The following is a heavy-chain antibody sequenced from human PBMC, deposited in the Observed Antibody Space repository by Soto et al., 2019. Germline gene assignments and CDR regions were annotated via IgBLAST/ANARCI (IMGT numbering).Heavy chain of an antibody. V-gene: IGHV4-31*03. D-gene: IGHD3-3*01. CDR1: GGSISSGGYY. Sequence: QVQLQESGPGLVKPSQTLSLTCTVSGGSISSGGYYLSWIRQHPGKGLEWIGYISYNGSTYYNPSLKSRGTISVGTAKNQFSLKLSSVTAADTAVYYCARAYYEFWSGYFCWFDPWGQGTLVTVSS. CDR2: ISYNGST. CDR3: ARAYYEFWSGYFCWFDP. J-gene: IGHJ5*02.